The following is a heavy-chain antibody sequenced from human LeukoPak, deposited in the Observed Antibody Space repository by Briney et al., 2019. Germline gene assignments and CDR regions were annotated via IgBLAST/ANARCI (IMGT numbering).Heavy chain of an antibody. CDR3: ASYSYYYDSSGYFDY. CDR1: GGSISSYY. D-gene: IGHD3-22*01. Sequence: SETLSLTCTVSGGSISSYYWSWIRQPPGKGLEWIGYIYYSGSTNYNPSLKSRVTISVDTSKNQFSLKLSSVTAADTAVYYCASYSYYYDSSGYFDYWGQGTLVTVSS. J-gene: IGHJ4*02. CDR2: IYYSGST. V-gene: IGHV4-59*01.